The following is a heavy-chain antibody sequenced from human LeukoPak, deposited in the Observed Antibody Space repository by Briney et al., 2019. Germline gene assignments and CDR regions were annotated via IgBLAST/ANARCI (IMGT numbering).Heavy chain of an antibody. D-gene: IGHD3-10*01. J-gene: IGHJ6*02. CDR3: ASGNFMVRGARPHYYHHYGLDI. CDR2: IKEEGSAK. V-gene: IGHV3-7*01. Sequence: PGGSLTLSCIASGFGLNTFLVNWLRQAPGKGLEWVASIKEEGSAKFHVDYVKGRFTISRDNANNSVYLQMNSLRDEDTAIYFCASGNFMVRGARPHYYHHYGLDIWGQGTTVTVAS. CDR1: GFGLNTFL.